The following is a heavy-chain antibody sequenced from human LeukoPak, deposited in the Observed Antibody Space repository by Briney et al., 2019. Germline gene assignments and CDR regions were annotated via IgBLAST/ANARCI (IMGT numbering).Heavy chain of an antibody. CDR3: AKDHANTPVVTN. CDR2: ISSSSSYI. V-gene: IGHV3-21*04. Sequence: PGGSLRLSCAASGFTFSSYSVNWLRQAPGKGLEWVSSISSSSSYIYYADSVKGRFTISRDNAKNTVDLQMNNLRVDDTAIYYCAKDHANTPVVTNWGQGILVSVSS. CDR1: GFTFSSYS. J-gene: IGHJ4*02. D-gene: IGHD2-21*02.